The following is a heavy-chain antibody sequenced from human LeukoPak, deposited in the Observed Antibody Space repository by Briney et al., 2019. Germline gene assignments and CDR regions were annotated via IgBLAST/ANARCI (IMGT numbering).Heavy chain of an antibody. V-gene: IGHV3-48*03. D-gene: IGHD3-22*01. CDR1: GFTFSSYE. Sequence: GGSLRLSCAASGFTFSSYEMNWGRQAPGKGLEWVSYISTSGSTKYYADSVKGRFTISRGNAKNSLYLQMNSLRAEDTAVYYCARDRDPGYNDSSGYRRVNAFDIWGQGTMVTVSS. J-gene: IGHJ3*02. CDR2: ISTSGSTK. CDR3: ARDRDPGYNDSSGYRRVNAFDI.